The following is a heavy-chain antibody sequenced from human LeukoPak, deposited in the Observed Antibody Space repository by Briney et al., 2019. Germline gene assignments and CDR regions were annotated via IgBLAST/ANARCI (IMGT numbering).Heavy chain of an antibody. J-gene: IGHJ4*02. CDR2: ISAYNGNT. CDR3: ARDPELGGWSTNDY. D-gene: IGHD3-3*01. CDR1: GYTFTSYG. V-gene: IGHV1-18*01. Sequence: ASVTVSCKASGYTFTSYGISWVRQAPGQGLEWMGWISAYNGNTNYAQKFQGRVTMTRDTSISTAYMELSRLRSDDTAVYYCARDPELGGWSTNDYWGQGTLVTVSS.